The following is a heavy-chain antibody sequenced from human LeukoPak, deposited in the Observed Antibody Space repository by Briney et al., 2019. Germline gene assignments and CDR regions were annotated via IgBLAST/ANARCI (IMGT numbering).Heavy chain of an antibody. V-gene: IGHV3-53*01. CDR3: ARDGGYSYGYGFDY. CDR1: GFTVSSNY. J-gene: IGHJ4*02. Sequence: GGSLRLSCAASGFTVSSNYMSWVRQAPGKGLEWVSVIYNGGSTYYADSVKGRFTISRDNSKNTVYLQMNSLRAEDMAVYYCARDGGYSYGYGFDYWGQGTLVTVSS. CDR2: IYNGGST. D-gene: IGHD5-18*01.